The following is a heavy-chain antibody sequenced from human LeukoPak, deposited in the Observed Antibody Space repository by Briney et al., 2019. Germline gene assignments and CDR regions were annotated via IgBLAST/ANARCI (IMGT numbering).Heavy chain of an antibody. J-gene: IGHJ6*03. Sequence: GGSLRFSCAASGFTVSSNYMSWVRQAPGKGLEWVSVIYSGGSTYYADSVKDRFTISRDNSKNTLYLQMNSLRAEDTAVYYCARYGSGSSNYYYYYMDVWGKGTTVTISS. CDR2: IYSGGST. V-gene: IGHV3-53*01. D-gene: IGHD3-10*01. CDR3: ARYGSGSSNYYYYYMDV. CDR1: GFTVSSNY.